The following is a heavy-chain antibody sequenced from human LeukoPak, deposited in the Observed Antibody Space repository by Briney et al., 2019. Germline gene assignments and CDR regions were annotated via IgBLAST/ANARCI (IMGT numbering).Heavy chain of an antibody. V-gene: IGHV3-21*01. CDR3: ANHLACGSTSCPSFDD. J-gene: IGHJ4*02. D-gene: IGHD2-2*01. CDR2: ISDRGSYI. CDR1: GFTFNTYS. Sequence: KPGGSLRLSCTASGFTFNTYSMNWVRLAPGKGLEWVASISDRGSYIYYADSVKGRFTISRDNAKNSLYLQMNSLRADDTAVYYCANHLACGSTSCPSFDDWGQGTLVTVSS.